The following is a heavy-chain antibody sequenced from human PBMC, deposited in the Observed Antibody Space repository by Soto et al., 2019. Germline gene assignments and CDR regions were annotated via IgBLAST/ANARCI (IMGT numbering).Heavy chain of an antibody. J-gene: IGHJ4*02. Sequence: GGSLRLSCAASGFTFSTYGIHWVRQAPGKGLEWVAVISYDGSNKYYADSVKGRFTISRDNSKNTLYLQMNSLRAEDTAVYYCAREVRGGAVAGFFDYWGQGTLVTVS. CDR2: ISYDGSNK. D-gene: IGHD6-19*01. CDR1: GFTFSTYG. V-gene: IGHV3-33*01. CDR3: AREVRGGAVAGFFDY.